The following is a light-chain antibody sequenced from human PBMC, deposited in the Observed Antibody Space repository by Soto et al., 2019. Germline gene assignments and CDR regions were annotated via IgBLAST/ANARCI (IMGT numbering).Light chain of an antibody. J-gene: IGKJ1*01. CDR1: QSIRNN. CDR2: GAS. Sequence: EIVMTQSPATLSVSPGERATLSCRASQSIRNNLIWYQQKSGQAPRLLIYGASTRATGIPARFSGSGSGTEFTLTISRLEPEDFAVYYCQQETFGQGTKVDI. CDR3: QQET. V-gene: IGKV3-15*01.